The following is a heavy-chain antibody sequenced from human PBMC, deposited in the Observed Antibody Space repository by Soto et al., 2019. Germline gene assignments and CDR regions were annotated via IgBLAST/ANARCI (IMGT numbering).Heavy chain of an antibody. D-gene: IGHD3-10*01. CDR1: GFTFSSYA. J-gene: IGHJ4*02. CDR3: XXXXXXXXXXXXXXXXXELGY. CDR2: ISGSGGST. Sequence: EVQLLESGGGLVQPGGSLRLSCAASGFTFSSYAMSWVRQAPGKGLEWVSAISGSGGSTYYTDSVKGRFTISRDNSKNXXXXXXXXXXXXXXXXXXXXXXXXXXXXXXXXXXXXELGYWGQGTLVTVSS. V-gene: IGHV3-23*01.